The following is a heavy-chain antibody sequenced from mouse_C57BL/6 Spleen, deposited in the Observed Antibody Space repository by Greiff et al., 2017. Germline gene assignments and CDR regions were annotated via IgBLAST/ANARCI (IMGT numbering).Heavy chain of an antibody. J-gene: IGHJ3*01. CDR2: FYLGSGSL. D-gene: IGHD2-1*01. V-gene: IGHV1-62-2*01. Sequence: QVQLQQSGAELVKPGALVKLSCNASGYTFTEYTIHWVKQRSGQGLEWIGWFYLGSGSLKYTENFKDKATLTADKSSSTVYMELSRLTSEDSEVYFCARHEVGNWFAYWGQGTLVTVSA. CDR1: GYTFTEYT. CDR3: ARHEVGNWFAY.